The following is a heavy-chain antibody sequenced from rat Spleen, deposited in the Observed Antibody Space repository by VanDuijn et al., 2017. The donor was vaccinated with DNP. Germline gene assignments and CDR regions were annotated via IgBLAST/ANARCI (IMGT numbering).Heavy chain of an antibody. V-gene: IGHV5-19*01. D-gene: IGHD5-1*01. Sequence: EVQLVETGGGLVQPGRSLKLSCAASGFTFSYYGMHWVRQAPRKGLEWVASVNPSGYSTYYRDSVKGRFTISRDNAESTLYLQMDSPRSEDTATYYCATHGTGNLFAYWGQGTLVTVSS. CDR2: VNPSGYST. CDR3: ATHGTGNLFAY. J-gene: IGHJ3*01. CDR1: GFTFSYYG.